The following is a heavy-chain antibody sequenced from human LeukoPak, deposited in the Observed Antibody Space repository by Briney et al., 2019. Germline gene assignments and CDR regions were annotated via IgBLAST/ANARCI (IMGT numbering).Heavy chain of an antibody. CDR3: ASTYYDFWSGPWPNYYYYYMDV. D-gene: IGHD3-3*01. CDR2: IIPIFGTA. Sequence: SVKVSCKASGGTFSSYAISWVRQAPGQGLEWMGGIIPIFGTANYAQKFQGRVTITADESTSTAYMELSSLRSEDTAVYYCASTYYDFWSGPWPNYYYYYMDVWGKGTTVTVSS. CDR1: GGTFSSYA. J-gene: IGHJ6*03. V-gene: IGHV1-69*13.